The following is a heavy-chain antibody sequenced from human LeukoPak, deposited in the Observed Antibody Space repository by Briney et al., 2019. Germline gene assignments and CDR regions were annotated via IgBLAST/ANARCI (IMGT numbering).Heavy chain of an antibody. CDR1: GYFISSGYY. D-gene: IGHD2/OR15-2a*01. J-gene: IGHJ4*02. CDR2: IYYSGST. V-gene: IGHV4-61*01. CDR3: ARGTTFDY. Sequence: SETLSLTCTVSGYFISSGYYWSWIRQPPGKGLEWIGYIYYSGSTNYNPSLKSRVTISVDTSKNQFSLKLSSVTAADTAVYYCARGTTFDYWGQGTLVTVSS.